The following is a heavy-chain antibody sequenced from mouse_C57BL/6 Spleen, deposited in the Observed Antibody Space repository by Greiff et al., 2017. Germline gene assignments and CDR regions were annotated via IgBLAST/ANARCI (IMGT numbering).Heavy chain of an antibody. J-gene: IGHJ3*01. CDR3: ARGAY. Sequence: VQLQQSGAELVRPGASVKLSCKASGYTFTDYYINWVKQRPGQGLEWIARLYPGSGNTYYNEKFKGKATLTAEKSSSTAYMQLSSLTSEGSAVYFCARGAYWGQGTLVTVSA. CDR1: GYTFTDYY. V-gene: IGHV1-76*01. CDR2: LYPGSGNT.